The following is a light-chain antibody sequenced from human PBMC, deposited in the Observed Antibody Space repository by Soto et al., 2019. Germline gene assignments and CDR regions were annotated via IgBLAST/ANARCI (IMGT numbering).Light chain of an antibody. V-gene: IGKV1-5*03. CDR2: KAS. J-gene: IGKJ1*01. CDR1: QSISIW. Sequence: RMTQSPSSLSASTGDRVTITCRASQSISIWLAWYQQKPGKAPKILIYKASSLESGVPSRFSGSGSGTEFTLTISSLQPDDFATYYCQQYSTYTPRTFGQGTKVDIK. CDR3: QQYSTYTPRT.